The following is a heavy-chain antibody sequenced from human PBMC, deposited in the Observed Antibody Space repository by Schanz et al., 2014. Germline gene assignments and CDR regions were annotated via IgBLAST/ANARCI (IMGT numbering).Heavy chain of an antibody. CDR3: AGAVATIRADSFDI. CDR2: ISGSSSTK. V-gene: IGHV3-48*01. Sequence: EVHLVESGGGLVQPGGSLRLSCAASGFTFSNHALSWVRQAPGKGLEWVSYISGSSSTKYYADSVKGRFTISRDNGKNSLYLQMNSLRAEDTAVYYCAGAVATIRADSFDIWGQGTMVDVSS. D-gene: IGHD5-12*01. J-gene: IGHJ3*02. CDR1: GFTFSNHA.